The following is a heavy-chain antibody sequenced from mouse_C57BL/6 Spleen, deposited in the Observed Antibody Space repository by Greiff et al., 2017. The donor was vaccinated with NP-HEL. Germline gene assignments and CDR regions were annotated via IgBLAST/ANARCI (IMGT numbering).Heavy chain of an antibody. J-gene: IGHJ4*01. CDR2: IWSGGST. D-gene: IGHD2-4*01. Sequence: VHLVESGPGLVQPSQSLSITCTVSGFSLTSYGVHWVRQPPGKGLEWLGVIWSGGSTDYNAAFISRLSISKDNSKSQVFFKMNSLQADDTAIYYCAKKGDYDYGYAMDYWGQGTSVTVSS. CDR1: GFSLTSYG. CDR3: AKKGDYDYGYAMDY. V-gene: IGHV2-4*01.